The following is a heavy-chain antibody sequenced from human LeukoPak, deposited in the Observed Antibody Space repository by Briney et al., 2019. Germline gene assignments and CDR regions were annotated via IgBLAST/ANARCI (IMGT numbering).Heavy chain of an antibody. CDR3: SHRHNQGVTGPVVTFDS. V-gene: IGHV2-5*02. D-gene: IGHD2-21*02. J-gene: IGHJ5*01. CDR1: GFSLSTGGMG. Sequence: SGPTLVKPTQTLTLTCTFSGFSLSTGGMGVGWIRQPPGKALEWLAFIFWDDNGHYSPSLKNRLTITKDTSKNQVILTMTNMDPVDTATYYCSHRHNQGVTGPVVTFDSWGQGTLVTVSS. CDR2: IFWDDNG.